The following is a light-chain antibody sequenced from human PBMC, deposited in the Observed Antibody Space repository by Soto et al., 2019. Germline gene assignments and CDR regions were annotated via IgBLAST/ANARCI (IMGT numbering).Light chain of an antibody. V-gene: IGKV1-6*01. CDR1: QSIRND. CDR2: AAS. J-gene: IGKJ1*01. CDR3: LQDYNYPWT. Sequence: AIQMTQSPSSLSASVGDRVTITCRASQSIRNDLGWYQQKPGKAPKLLIYAASSLQSGVPSRFSGSGSGTNFTLTFSSLQPEDFATYYCLQDYNYPWTFGQGTEVEIK.